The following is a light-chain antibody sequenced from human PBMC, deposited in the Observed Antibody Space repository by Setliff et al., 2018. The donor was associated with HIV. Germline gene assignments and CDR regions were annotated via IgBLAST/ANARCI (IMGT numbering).Light chain of an antibody. CDR2: EVT. Sequence: QSALTQPRSVSGSPGQPVTIPCTGTSSDVGGYNFVAWYQQHPGKAPKLLIYEVTKRPSGVPDRFSGHKSGNTASLTTSGLQPEDEADYFCCSYARTSTFTYVFGTRTNVTVL. CDR1: SSDVGGYNF. V-gene: IGLV2-11*01. CDR3: CSYARTSTFTYV. J-gene: IGLJ1*01.